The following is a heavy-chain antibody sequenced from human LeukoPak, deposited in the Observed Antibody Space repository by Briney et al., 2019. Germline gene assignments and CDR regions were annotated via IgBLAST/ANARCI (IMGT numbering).Heavy chain of an antibody. Sequence: GGSLRLSCAASGFTFNTHSMNWVRQAPGKGLEWVSFISDSSSTTYYADSVKGRFTISRDNAKNTLYLQMNSLRAEDTAVYYCARWPSGYYNFDHWGQGTLVTVSS. CDR3: ARWPSGYYNFDH. D-gene: IGHD3-22*01. CDR2: ISDSSSTT. J-gene: IGHJ4*02. CDR1: GFTFNTHS. V-gene: IGHV3-48*01.